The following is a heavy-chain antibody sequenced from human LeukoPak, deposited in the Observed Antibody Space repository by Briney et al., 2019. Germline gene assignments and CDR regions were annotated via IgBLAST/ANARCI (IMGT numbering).Heavy chain of an antibody. J-gene: IGHJ4*02. Sequence: ASVKVSCKASGYTFTSYGISWVRQAPGQGLEWMGWISAYNGNTNYAQKFQGRVTMTRNTSISTAYMELSSLRSEDTAVYYCVSSGWYTNYWGQGTLVTVSS. CDR1: GYTFTSYG. CDR2: ISAYNGNT. V-gene: IGHV1-18*04. CDR3: VSSGWYTNY. D-gene: IGHD6-19*01.